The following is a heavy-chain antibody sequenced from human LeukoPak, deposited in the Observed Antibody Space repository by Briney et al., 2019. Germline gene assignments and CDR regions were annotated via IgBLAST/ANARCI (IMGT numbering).Heavy chain of an antibody. V-gene: IGHV3-21*01. CDR2: ITGSSDYI. CDR1: GFTFSRYS. Sequence: GGSLRLSCAASGFTFSRYSVNWVRQAPGKGLEWVSCITGSSDYIFYADSVRGRFTISRNNAKNSLFLQMNSLRAEDTAVYYCAKFKGHYGDSEYYFDSWGQGTLVTVSS. CDR3: AKFKGHYGDSEYYFDS. J-gene: IGHJ4*02. D-gene: IGHD3-10*01.